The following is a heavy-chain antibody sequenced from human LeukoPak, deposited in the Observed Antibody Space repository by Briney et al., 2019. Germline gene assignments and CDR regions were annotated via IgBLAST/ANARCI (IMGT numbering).Heavy chain of an antibody. Sequence: GGSLRLSCAASGLTFSSHGMNWVRQAPGKGLEWIPYITTSGATYYADSVKGRFTISRDNAKSSLYLVMNSLRAEDTAVYYCTRWRGTLQSLDYWGQGTLVTVSS. CDR2: ITTSGAT. J-gene: IGHJ4*02. CDR3: TRWRGTLQSLDY. D-gene: IGHD3-16*01. V-gene: IGHV3-48*01. CDR1: GLTFSSHG.